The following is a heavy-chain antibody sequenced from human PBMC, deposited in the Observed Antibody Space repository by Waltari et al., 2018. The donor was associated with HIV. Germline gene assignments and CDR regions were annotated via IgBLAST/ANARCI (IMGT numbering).Heavy chain of an antibody. D-gene: IGHD3-22*01. CDR3: ARQTYYDSSGYYYSFPFDY. J-gene: IGHJ4*02. CDR2: INHSGST. Sequence: QVQLQQWGAGLLKPSETLSLTCAVYGGSFSGYYWRWTRQPPGKGLEWIGEINHSGSTNYNPSLKSRVTISVDTSKNQFSLKLSSVTAADTAVYYCARQTYYDSSGYYYSFPFDYWGQGTLVTVSS. CDR1: GGSFSGYY. V-gene: IGHV4-34*01.